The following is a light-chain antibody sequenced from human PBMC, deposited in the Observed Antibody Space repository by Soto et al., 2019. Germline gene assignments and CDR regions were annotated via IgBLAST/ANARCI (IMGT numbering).Light chain of an antibody. CDR1: SSSIGAGYE. CDR3: QSYDKRLTAYV. J-gene: IGLJ1*01. CDR2: GNG. Sequence: QSVRTQLASVSGAPGQRVTISCSGTSSSIGAGYEVHRYHQLPGTAPKLVVSGNGNRPSGVPDRLSASKSGTSASLAITGLQAEDEGHYYCQSYDKRLTAYVFGTGTKVTVL. V-gene: IGLV1-40*01.